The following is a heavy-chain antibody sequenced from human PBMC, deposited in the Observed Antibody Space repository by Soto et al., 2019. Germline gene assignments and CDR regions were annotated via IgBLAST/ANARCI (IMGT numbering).Heavy chain of an antibody. V-gene: IGHV4-59*01. Sequence: QVQLQESGPGLVKPSETLSLTCTVSGDSISHYYWGWIRQPPGKGLEWIGYIYYSGNTNYNPSLTSRVTIAVDTAKSSFSLTLSSVTAVDTAVYFCASGNDYGEFAAFGIWGQGTMVTVSS. J-gene: IGHJ3*02. CDR1: GDSISHYY. CDR3: ASGNDYGEFAAFGI. D-gene: IGHD5-12*01. CDR2: IYYSGNT.